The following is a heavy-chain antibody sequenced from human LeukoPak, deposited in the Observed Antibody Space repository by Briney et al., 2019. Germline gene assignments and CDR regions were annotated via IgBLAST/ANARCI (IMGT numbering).Heavy chain of an antibody. CDR1: GGSISSYY. V-gene: IGHV4-39*07. Sequence: SETLSLTCTVSGGSISSYYWGWIRQPPGKGLEWIGSIYYSGSTYYNPSLKSRVTISVDTSKNQFSLKLSSVTAADTAVYYCARVGDWLLTHFDYWGQGTLVTVSS. D-gene: IGHD3-9*01. J-gene: IGHJ4*02. CDR3: ARVGDWLLTHFDY. CDR2: IYYSGST.